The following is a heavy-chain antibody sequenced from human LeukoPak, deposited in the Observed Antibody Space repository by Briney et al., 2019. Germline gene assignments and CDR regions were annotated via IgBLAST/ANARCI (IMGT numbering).Heavy chain of an antibody. D-gene: IGHD5-24*01. CDR2: ISRSSSTI. CDR1: GFTFSSYS. V-gene: IGHV3-48*01. CDR3: ARDGDDGYNYQFDY. J-gene: IGHJ4*02. Sequence: GGSLRLSCAASGFTFSSYSMNWVRQAPGKGLEWVSYISRSSSTIYYADSVKGRFTISRDNAKNSLYLQMNSLRAEDTAVYYCARDGDDGYNYQFDYWGQGTLVTVSS.